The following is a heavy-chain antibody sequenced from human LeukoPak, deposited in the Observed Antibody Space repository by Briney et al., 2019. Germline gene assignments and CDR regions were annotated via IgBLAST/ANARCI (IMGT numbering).Heavy chain of an antibody. Sequence: GGSLRLSCAASGFTFSSYAMSWVRQAPGKGLEWVSAISGSGGSTYYADSVKGRFTISRDNAKNSLYLQMNSLRAEDTAVYYCARDLDGYKTFDYWGQGTLVTVSS. D-gene: IGHD5-24*01. J-gene: IGHJ4*02. CDR1: GFTFSSYA. CDR2: ISGSGGST. V-gene: IGHV3-23*01. CDR3: ARDLDGYKTFDY.